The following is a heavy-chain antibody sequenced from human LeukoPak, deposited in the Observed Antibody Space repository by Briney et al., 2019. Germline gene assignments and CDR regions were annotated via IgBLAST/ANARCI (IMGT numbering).Heavy chain of an antibody. Sequence: PGGSLRLSCAASGLTFSSHWMHWVRQAPGKGLEWVGRIKSKNVGGTTDYAAPVKGRFTISRDDSKNTVYLQMNSLKIEDTAVYYCTSHAAFDPWGQGTLVTVSS. CDR2: IKSKNVGGTT. V-gene: IGHV3-15*01. CDR3: TSHAAFDP. CDR1: GLTFSSHW. J-gene: IGHJ5*02.